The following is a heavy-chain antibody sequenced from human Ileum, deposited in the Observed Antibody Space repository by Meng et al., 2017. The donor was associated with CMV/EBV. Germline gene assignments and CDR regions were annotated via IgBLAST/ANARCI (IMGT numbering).Heavy chain of an antibody. CDR3: ARAALRYFDL. J-gene: IGHJ2*01. Sequence: QVQVQESGPGLVKPSQTLALTCTVSGGSISSGTYYWSWSRQPAGKGLEWIGRIYTSGSTNYNPSLKSRVSMSIDTSKNQFSLKLNSVTAADTAVYYCARAALRYFDLWGRGTLVTVSS. CDR2: IYTSGST. CDR1: GGSISSGTYY. V-gene: IGHV4-61*02.